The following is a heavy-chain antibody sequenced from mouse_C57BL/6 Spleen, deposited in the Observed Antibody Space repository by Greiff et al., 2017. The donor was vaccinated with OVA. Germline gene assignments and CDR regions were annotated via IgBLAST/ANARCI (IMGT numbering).Heavy chain of an antibody. V-gene: IGHV1-47*01. Sequence: QVQLQPSGAELVKPGASVKMSCKASGYTFTTYPIEWMKQNHGKSLEWIGNFHPYNDDTKYNEKFKGKATLTVEKSSSTVYLEISRLTSDDSAVYYCARGKMDYGYFDYWGQGTTLTVSS. J-gene: IGHJ2*01. D-gene: IGHD1-1*02. CDR3: ARGKMDYGYFDY. CDR2: FHPYNDDT. CDR1: GYTFTTYP.